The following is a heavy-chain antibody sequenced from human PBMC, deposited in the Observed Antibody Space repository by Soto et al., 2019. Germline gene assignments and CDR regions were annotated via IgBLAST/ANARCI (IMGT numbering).Heavy chain of an antibody. CDR2: IKKDGSEK. J-gene: IGHJ4*02. CDR3: AREIWGPEY. V-gene: IGHV3-7*03. CDR1: GFSFTNYW. D-gene: IGHD7-27*01. Sequence: PGGSLRLSCAASGFSFTNYWMPWVRQAPGRGLEWVANIKKDGSEKSYVGSVNGRFTISRDNAKNSRYLQINSLRAEDTAVYYCAREIWGPEYWGQGTRVTVSS.